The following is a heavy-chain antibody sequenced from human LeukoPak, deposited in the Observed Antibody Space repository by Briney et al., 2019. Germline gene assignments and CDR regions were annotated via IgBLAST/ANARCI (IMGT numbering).Heavy chain of an antibody. J-gene: IGHJ4*02. CDR2: INPSGGST. CDR1: GYTFTSYY. Sequence: GASVKVSCKASGYTFTSYYMHWVRQAPGQGLEWMGIINPSGGSTSYAQKFQGRVTMTRDTSTSTVYMELSSLRSEDTAVYYCARTWGYSYGYGGGFDYWGQGTLVTVSS. V-gene: IGHV1-46*01. D-gene: IGHD5-18*01. CDR3: ARTWGYSYGYGGGFDY.